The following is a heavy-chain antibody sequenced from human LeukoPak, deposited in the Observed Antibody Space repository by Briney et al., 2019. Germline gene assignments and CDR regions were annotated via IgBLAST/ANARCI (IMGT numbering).Heavy chain of an antibody. CDR3: GRDPEFGNSGYFDY. V-gene: IGHV1-69*04. J-gene: IGHJ4*01. Sequence: SVKVSCKASGGTFSSYAISWVRQAPGQGLEWMGRIIPILGIANYAQKFQGRVTITADKSTSTAYMELSSLRSEDTAVYYCGRDPEFGNSGYFDYLGQGTLVTGPS. CDR2: IIPILGIA. CDR1: GGTFSSYA. D-gene: IGHD3-3*01.